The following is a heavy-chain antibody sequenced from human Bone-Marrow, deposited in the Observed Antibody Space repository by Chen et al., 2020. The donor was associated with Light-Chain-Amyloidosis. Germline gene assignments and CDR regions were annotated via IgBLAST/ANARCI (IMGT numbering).Heavy chain of an antibody. Sequence: EXKKPGESLKISCKGSGYTFPNYWIGWVRQMPGKGLEWMGVIYPDDSDARYSPSFEGQVTISADKSITXXXXXXXXXXASDTAMYYCARRRDGYNFDYWGQGTLVTVSS. CDR1: GYTFPNYW. D-gene: IGHD5-12*01. CDR2: IYPDDSDA. CDR3: ARRRDGYNFDY. V-gene: IGHV5-51*01. J-gene: IGHJ4*02.